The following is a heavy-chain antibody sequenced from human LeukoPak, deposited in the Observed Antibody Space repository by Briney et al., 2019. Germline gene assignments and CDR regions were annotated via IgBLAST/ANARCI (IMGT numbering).Heavy chain of an antibody. CDR1: GYTFTSYG. V-gene: IGHV1-18*01. CDR2: ISAYYGNT. CDR3: ARDRAYDSSGYPDY. Sequence: GASVKVSCKASGYTFTSYGISWVRQALGQGLEWMGWISAYYGNTNYAQKLQGRVTMTTDTPTSTAYMELRSLRSDDTAVYYCARDRAYDSSGYPDYWGQGTLVTVSS. D-gene: IGHD3-22*01. J-gene: IGHJ4*02.